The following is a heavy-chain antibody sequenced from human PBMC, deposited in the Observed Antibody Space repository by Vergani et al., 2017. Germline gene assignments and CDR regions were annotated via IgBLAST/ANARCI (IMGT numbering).Heavy chain of an antibody. D-gene: IGHD3-10*01. CDR1: RLTFSTCG. CDR2: IRFDGSNK. V-gene: IGHV3-30*02. CDR3: AKDRPTNMFRGAYGMDV. J-gene: IGHJ6*02. Sequence: QVQLVESGGGVVQPGGSLRLSCAASRLTFSTCGMHWVRQAPGKGLEWVAFIRFDGSNKYYGDSVNGRFIISRDNSKNTVDLRMNSLRTDDTAIYYCAKDRPTNMFRGAYGMDVWGQGTTVTVSS.